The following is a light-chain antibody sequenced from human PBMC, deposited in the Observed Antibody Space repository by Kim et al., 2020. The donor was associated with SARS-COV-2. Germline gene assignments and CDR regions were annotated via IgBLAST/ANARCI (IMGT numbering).Light chain of an antibody. V-gene: IGLV3-9*01. Sequence: SYELTQPLSVSVTLGQTARITCGGNNIGSKNVHWYQQKPGQAPVLVIYRDSNRPSGIPERFSGSNSGNTATLTISRAQAGDEADYYCQVWDSSFWVFGGGTQLTV. CDR1: NIGSKN. CDR2: RDS. CDR3: QVWDSSFWV. J-gene: IGLJ3*02.